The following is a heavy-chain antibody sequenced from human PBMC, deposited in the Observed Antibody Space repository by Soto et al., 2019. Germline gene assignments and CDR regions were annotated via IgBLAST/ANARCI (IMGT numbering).Heavy chain of an antibody. CDR1: GFTVSSNY. V-gene: IGHV3-53*01. CDR3: ATSSSLRGYSYGYVFDY. J-gene: IGHJ4*02. Sequence: GGSLRLSCAASGFTVSSNYMSWVRQAPGKGLVWVSVIYSGGSTYYADSVKGRFTISRDNSKNTLYLQMNSLRAEDTAVYYCATSSSLRGYSYGYVFDYWGQGTLVTVSS. CDR2: IYSGGST. D-gene: IGHD5-18*01.